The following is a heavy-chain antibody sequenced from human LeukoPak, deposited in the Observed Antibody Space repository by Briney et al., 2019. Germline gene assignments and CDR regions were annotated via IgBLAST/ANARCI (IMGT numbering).Heavy chain of an antibody. V-gene: IGHV3-23*01. CDR1: GFTFSTYA. Sequence: GSLRLSCAASGFTFSTYAISWVRQAPGKGLEWVSAISTNSAGTYYADSVKGRFTISRDNSENTLYLQMNSLRGEDTAVYYCAKGSSSSRPYYFDYWGQGTLVTVSS. CDR2: ISTNSAGT. J-gene: IGHJ4*02. D-gene: IGHD6-13*01. CDR3: AKGSSSSRPYYFDY.